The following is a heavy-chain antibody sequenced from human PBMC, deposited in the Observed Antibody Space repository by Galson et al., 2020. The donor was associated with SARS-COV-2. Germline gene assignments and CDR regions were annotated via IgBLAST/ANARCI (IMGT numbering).Heavy chain of an antibody. CDR1: AGSISSSSYY. CDR3: ARQILTGYYSFYYFDY. J-gene: IGHJ4*02. CDR2: IYYSESN. V-gene: IGHV4-39*01. Sequence: SETLSLTCTVSAGSISSSSYYWGWHRQPPGEGLEWIGSIYYSESNYYNPSLTSRVTMSVDTSKNQFSLKLSSVTAADTAVYYCARQILTGYYSFYYFDYWGQGTLVTVSS. D-gene: IGHD3-9*01.